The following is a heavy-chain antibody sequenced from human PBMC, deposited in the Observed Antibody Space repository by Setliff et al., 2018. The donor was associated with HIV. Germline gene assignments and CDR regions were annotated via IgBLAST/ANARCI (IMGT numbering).Heavy chain of an antibody. J-gene: IGHJ4*02. V-gene: IGHV1-2*06. CDR3: ARDLTWIQLWLAPHYFDY. D-gene: IGHD5-18*01. CDR1: GYTFTGYY. CDR2: INPNSGGT. Sequence: EASVKVSCKASGYTFTGYYMHWVRQAPGQGLEWMGRINPNSGGTNYAQKFQGRVTMTRDTSISTAYMELSRLRSDDTAVYYCARDLTWIQLWLAPHYFDYWGQGTLVTVSS.